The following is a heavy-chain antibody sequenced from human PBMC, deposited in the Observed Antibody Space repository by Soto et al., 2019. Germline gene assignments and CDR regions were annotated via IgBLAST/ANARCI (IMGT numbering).Heavy chain of an antibody. CDR1: GGSISSGGYY. Sequence: SETLSLTCTVSGGSISSGGYYWSWIRQHPGKGLEWIGYIYYSGSTYYSPSLKSRVTISVDTSKNQFSLKLSSVTAADTAVYYCARVLRYYDFWSGYYRPGWFDPWGQGTLVTFSS. J-gene: IGHJ5*02. D-gene: IGHD3-3*01. CDR2: IYYSGST. CDR3: ARVLRYYDFWSGYYRPGWFDP. V-gene: IGHV4-31*03.